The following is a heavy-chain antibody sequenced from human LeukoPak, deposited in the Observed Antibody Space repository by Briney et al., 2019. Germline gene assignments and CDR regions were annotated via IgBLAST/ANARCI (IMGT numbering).Heavy chain of an antibody. V-gene: IGHV4-59*08. Sequence: SETLSLTRTVSGGSLRRHYWSWIRHPPGKGLEWSGYIYYSGSPNYNPSLKCPDPISVDTSKKQFFLKLSSVTAADTAVYYCARRTVNYGTYWFDLWGEGTLVTVSS. J-gene: IGHJ5*02. CDR3: ARRTVNYGTYWFDL. CDR2: IYYSGSP. CDR1: GGSLRRHY. D-gene: IGHD4-17*01.